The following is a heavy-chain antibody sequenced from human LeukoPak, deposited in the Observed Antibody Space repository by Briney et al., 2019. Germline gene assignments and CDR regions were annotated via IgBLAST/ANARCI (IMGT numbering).Heavy chain of an antibody. J-gene: IGHJ5*01. V-gene: IGHV3-33*01. CDR3: ARDGSGLAVRGWFDF. D-gene: IGHD3-10*01. CDR1: GFTFKNYS. CDR2: IWYDGSYE. Sequence: PGGSLRLSCVAPGFTFKNYSVHWVRQAPGKGLGWVAVIWYDGSYEYYADAVKGRIAISRANDKNTVNLQMNSLRVKDTAVYYCARDGSGLAVRGWFDFWCQGTLVTVSS.